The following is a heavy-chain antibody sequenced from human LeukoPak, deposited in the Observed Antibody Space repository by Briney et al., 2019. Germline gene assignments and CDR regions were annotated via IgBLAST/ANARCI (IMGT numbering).Heavy chain of an antibody. CDR3: ARDRGYCSSTSCYAPYYYMDV. J-gene: IGHJ6*03. CDR2: IIPIFGTA. V-gene: IGHV1-69*05. CDR1: GGTFSSYA. D-gene: IGHD2-2*01. Sequence: SVKVSCKASGGTFSSYAISWVRQAPGQGLEWMGGIIPIFGTANYAQKFQGRVTITTDESTSTAYMELSSLRSEDTAVYYCARDRGYCSSTSCYAPYYYMDVRGKGTTVTVSS.